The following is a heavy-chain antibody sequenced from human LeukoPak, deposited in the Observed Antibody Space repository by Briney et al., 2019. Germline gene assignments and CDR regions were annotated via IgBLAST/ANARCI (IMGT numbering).Heavy chain of an antibody. CDR1: GGTFSSYA. Sequence: ASVKVSCKASGGTFSSYAISWVRQAPGQGLEWMGGIIPIFGTANYAQKFQGRVTITADKSTSTAYMELSSLRSEDTAVYYCARDLPDGGSTSRSTQSLNWFDPWGQGTLVTVSS. CDR3: ARDLPDGGSTSRSTQSLNWFDP. V-gene: IGHV1-69*06. CDR2: IIPIFGTA. J-gene: IGHJ5*02. D-gene: IGHD2-2*01.